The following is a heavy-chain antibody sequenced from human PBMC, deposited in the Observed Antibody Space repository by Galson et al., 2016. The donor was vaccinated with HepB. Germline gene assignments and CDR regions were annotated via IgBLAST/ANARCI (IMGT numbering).Heavy chain of an antibody. V-gene: IGHV3-33*01. Sequence: SLRLSCAASGFTFSSYGTHWVRQAPGKGLEWVALIWHDGSNKYYIDSVKGRFTISRDNSRDTLYLQMDSLRAEDTAVYYCARGEEEAAMEPFDYWGQGTLVTVSS. CDR3: ARGEEEAAMEPFDY. CDR1: GFTFSSYG. D-gene: IGHD5-18*01. CDR2: IWHDGSNK. J-gene: IGHJ4*02.